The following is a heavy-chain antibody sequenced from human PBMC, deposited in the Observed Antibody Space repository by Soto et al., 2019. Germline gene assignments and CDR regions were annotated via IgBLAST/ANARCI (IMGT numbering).Heavy chain of an antibody. CDR2: ISYDGSSK. CDR3: ARSTVTTWGYYYYGMEV. D-gene: IGHD4-17*01. V-gene: IGHV3-30*04. CDR1: GFTSSSYA. J-gene: IGHJ6*02. Sequence: GGSLGLSCAASGFTSSSYAMHWGRQAPGKGMEWVAVISYDGSSKYYEDSVKGRFTISRANSKNTMYLQMNSLRAEDTAVYYCARSTVTTWGYYYYGMEVWGQGTTFSVSS.